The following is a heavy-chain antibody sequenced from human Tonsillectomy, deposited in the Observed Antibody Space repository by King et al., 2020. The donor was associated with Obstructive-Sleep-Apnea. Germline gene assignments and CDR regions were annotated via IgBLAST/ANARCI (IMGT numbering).Heavy chain of an antibody. CDR3: TADGVDYYLASGSYYY. CDR1: GNSLTYAW. J-gene: IGHJ4*02. Sequence: DVQLVESGGGLVKPGGSLRLSCAASGNSLTYAWMSWVRQAPGTGLEWVGRIKSMSEGGTTDYAAPVKGRFTITRDDSKNTMYLQMNSLKSDDTAVYYCTADGVDYYLASGSYYYWGQGTLVTVSS. V-gene: IGHV3-15*01. D-gene: IGHD3-10*01. CDR2: IKSMSEGGTT.